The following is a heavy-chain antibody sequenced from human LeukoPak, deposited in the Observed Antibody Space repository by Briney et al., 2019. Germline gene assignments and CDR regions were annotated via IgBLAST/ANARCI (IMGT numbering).Heavy chain of an antibody. J-gene: IGHJ3*02. V-gene: IGHV1-2*02. CDR1: GYTFTGYY. CDR3: ARAPKNDAYDI. Sequence: ASVKVSCKASGYTFTGYYIHWVRQAPGQGLEWVGWINPNSGDTHSAQDFQGRVTMTRNTSISTASMDLSRLRSDDTAVYYCARAPKNDAYDIWGRGTMVTVSS. CDR2: INPNSGDT.